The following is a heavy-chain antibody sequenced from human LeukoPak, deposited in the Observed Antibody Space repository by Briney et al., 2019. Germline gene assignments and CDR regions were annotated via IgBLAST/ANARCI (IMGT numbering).Heavy chain of an antibody. Sequence: GGSLRLSCAASGFTFSSYAMSWVRQAPARGLEWVSSLRGDGDTFYADSVKGRFTLSRDESRNTVYLQMNNLRVEDTAVYFCAKASWVSSADAVLWGQGTLVTVSS. D-gene: IGHD3-3*02. CDR3: AKASWVSSADAVL. V-gene: IGHV3-23*01. J-gene: IGHJ4*02. CDR2: LRGDGDT. CDR1: GFTFSSYA.